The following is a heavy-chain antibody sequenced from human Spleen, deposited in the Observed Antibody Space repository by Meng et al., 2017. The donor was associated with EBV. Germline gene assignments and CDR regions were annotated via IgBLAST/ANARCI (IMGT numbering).Heavy chain of an antibody. V-gene: IGHV4-61*01. Sequence: QVELQESGPGLVRPSETLSLTCTVSGGSVSSASYHWNWIRQPPGKGLEWIGYIYYSGSTNYNSSLKSRVTISVDTSKNQFSLKLNAMTAADTAVYYCARSYGASADYWGQGTLVTVSS. D-gene: IGHD3-10*01. CDR1: GGSVSSASYH. J-gene: IGHJ4*02. CDR2: IYYSGST. CDR3: ARSYGASADY.